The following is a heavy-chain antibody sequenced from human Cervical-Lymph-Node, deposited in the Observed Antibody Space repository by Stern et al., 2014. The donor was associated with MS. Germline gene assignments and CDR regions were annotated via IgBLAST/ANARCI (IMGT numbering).Heavy chain of an antibody. CDR2: IWYDGSNK. CDR3: AREIAMGGFDY. V-gene: IGHV3-33*01. J-gene: IGHJ4*02. D-gene: IGHD6-19*01. Sequence: MQLEESGGGVVQPGRSLRLSCAASVFSFSNFGMHWVRQAPGKGLEWVAVIWYDGSNKYYADSVKGRFTISRDNSKNTLYLQMNSLRADDTAVYYCAREIAMGGFDYWGQGTLVTVSS. CDR1: VFSFSNFG.